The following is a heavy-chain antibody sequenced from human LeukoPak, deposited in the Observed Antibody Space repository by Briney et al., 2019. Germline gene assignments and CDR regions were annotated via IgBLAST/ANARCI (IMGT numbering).Heavy chain of an antibody. CDR3: ARRRDGYNRFDY. Sequence: GESLRISCKGSGYSFPNYWIGWVRHMPGKGLEWVGIIYPGDSDTRYSPSFQGQVTISADKSISTAYLQWSSLKASDTAMYYCARRRDGYNRFDYWGQGTLVTVSS. J-gene: IGHJ4*02. CDR1: GYSFPNYW. D-gene: IGHD5-24*01. CDR2: IYPGDSDT. V-gene: IGHV5-51*01.